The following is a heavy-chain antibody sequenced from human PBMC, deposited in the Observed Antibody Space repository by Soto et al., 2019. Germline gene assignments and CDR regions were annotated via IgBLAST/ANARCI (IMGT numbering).Heavy chain of an antibody. V-gene: IGHV4-4*02. D-gene: IGHD3-10*01. CDR3: ATGSLYYYGSGGMWDS. J-gene: IGHJ4*02. Sequence: QVRLQESGPGLVKPSGTLSLTCLVSGGSMSSPNWWSWVRQAPGKGLEWIAEMHHSGATNYNPSLKSRVIISIDKSKNQFPLTLSSVTAADTAVYYCATGSLYYYGSGGMWDSWGRGALVTVSS. CDR1: GGSMSSPNW. CDR2: MHHSGAT.